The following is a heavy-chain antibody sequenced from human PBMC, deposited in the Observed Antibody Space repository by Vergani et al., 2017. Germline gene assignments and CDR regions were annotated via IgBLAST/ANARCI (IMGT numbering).Heavy chain of an antibody. Sequence: QVQLVESGGGVVQPGRSLRLSCAASGFTFSSYGMHWVRQAPGKELEWVAVISYDGSNKYYADSVKGRFTISRDNSKNTLSLQMNSLRAEDTAVYYCAKDGHLRFLERGYYYYYMDVWGKGTTVTVSS. CDR1: GFTFSSYG. J-gene: IGHJ6*03. D-gene: IGHD3-3*01. V-gene: IGHV3-30*18. CDR3: AKDGHLRFLERGYYYYYMDV. CDR2: ISYDGSNK.